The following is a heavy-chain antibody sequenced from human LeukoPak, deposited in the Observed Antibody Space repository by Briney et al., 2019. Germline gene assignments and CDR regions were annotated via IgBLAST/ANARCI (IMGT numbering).Heavy chain of an antibody. CDR1: GFTFSSYA. Sequence: GGSLRLSCAASGFTFSSYAMHWVRQAPGKGLEWVAVISYDGSNKYYADSVKGRFTISRDNSKNTLYLQMNSLRAEDTAVYYCARGRCSSTSCYKTFDYWGQGTLVTVSS. J-gene: IGHJ4*02. D-gene: IGHD2-2*02. CDR2: ISYDGSNK. CDR3: ARGRCSSTSCYKTFDY. V-gene: IGHV3-30-3*01.